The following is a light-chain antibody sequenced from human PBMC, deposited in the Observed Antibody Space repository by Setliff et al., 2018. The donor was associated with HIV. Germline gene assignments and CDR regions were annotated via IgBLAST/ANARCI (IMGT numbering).Light chain of an antibody. J-gene: IGLJ1*01. CDR2: EVN. V-gene: IGLV2-23*02. Sequence: QSALAQPPSVSGSPGQSIIISCTGTTSDIGSYNRVSWYQQRLGTAPKLIIYEVNKRPSGVSNRFSGSKSGTTASLAISGLQADDEADYYCCSYAGSNIFVVFGTGTKVTV. CDR3: CSYAGSNIFVV. CDR1: TSDIGSYNR.